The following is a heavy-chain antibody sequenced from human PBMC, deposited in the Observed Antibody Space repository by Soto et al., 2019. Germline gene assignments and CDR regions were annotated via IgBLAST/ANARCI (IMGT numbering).Heavy chain of an antibody. CDR3: AKDSGIAAPLSAFDI. CDR1: GFTFSSYG. J-gene: IGHJ3*02. V-gene: IGHV3-30*18. Sequence: PGGSLRLSCAASGFTFSSYGMHWVRQAPGKGLEWVAVISYDGSNKYYADSVKGRFTISRDNSKNTLYLQMNSLRAEDTAVYYCAKDSGIAAPLSAFDIWGQGTMVTVS. CDR2: ISYDGSNK. D-gene: IGHD6-13*01.